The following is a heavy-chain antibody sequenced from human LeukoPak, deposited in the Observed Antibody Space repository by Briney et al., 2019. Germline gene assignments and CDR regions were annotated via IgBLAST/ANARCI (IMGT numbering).Heavy chain of an antibody. V-gene: IGHV3-48*04. CDR3: AELGITMIGGV. D-gene: IGHD3-10*02. J-gene: IGHJ6*04. CDR2: ISPGGGPT. Sequence: PGGSLRLSCAGSGFPFSIYGMNWVRQAPGKGLEWVPGISPGGGPTYYADSVKGRFTISRDNAKNSLYLQMNSLRAEDTAVYYCAELGITMIGGVWGKGTTVTISS. CDR1: GFPFSIYG.